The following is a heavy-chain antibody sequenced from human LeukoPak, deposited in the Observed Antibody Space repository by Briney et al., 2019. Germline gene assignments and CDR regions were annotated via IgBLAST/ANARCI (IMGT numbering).Heavy chain of an antibody. Sequence: SGGSLRLSCAASGFTFSSYGMHWVRQAPGKGLEWVAFIRYDGSNKYYADSVKGRFTISRDNSKNTLYLQMNSLRAEDTAVYYCAKDLALHWLYYYYGMDVWGQGTTVTVSS. V-gene: IGHV3-30*02. CDR3: AKDLALHWLYYYYGMDV. J-gene: IGHJ6*02. CDR2: IRYDGSNK. D-gene: IGHD5-12*01. CDR1: GFTFSSYG.